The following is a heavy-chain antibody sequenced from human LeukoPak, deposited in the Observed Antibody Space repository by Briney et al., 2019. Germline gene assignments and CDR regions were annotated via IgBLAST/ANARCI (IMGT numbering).Heavy chain of an antibody. CDR3: ARGPSELGAFDI. CDR2: MNPNSGNT. D-gene: IGHD1-26*01. Sequence: ASVKVSCKASGYTFTSYDINWVRQATGQGLEWMGWMNPNSGNTGYAQKFQGRVTITRNTSISTAHMELSSLRSEDTAVYYCARGPSELGAFDIWGQGTMVTVSS. CDR1: GYTFTSYD. J-gene: IGHJ3*02. V-gene: IGHV1-8*03.